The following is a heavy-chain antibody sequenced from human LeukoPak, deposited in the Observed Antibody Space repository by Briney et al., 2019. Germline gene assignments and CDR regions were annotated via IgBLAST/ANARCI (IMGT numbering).Heavy chain of an antibody. CDR1: GDSISSDY. CDR2: IYWSGST. Sequence: SETLSLTCSVSGDSISSDYWSWIRQPPGKGLEWLGYIYWSGSTNYNPSLKSRVTISVDTSKKQFSLKLTSVTAADTAIYYCARRTVGGFDPWGQGILVTVSS. CDR3: ARRTVGGFDP. J-gene: IGHJ5*02. V-gene: IGHV4-59*08. D-gene: IGHD4-11*01.